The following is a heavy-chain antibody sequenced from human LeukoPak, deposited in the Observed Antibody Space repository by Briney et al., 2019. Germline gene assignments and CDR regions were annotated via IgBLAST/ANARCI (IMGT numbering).Heavy chain of an antibody. CDR3: AKDHDYVWGSYHDHYYFDY. CDR2: IRNDGSNK. D-gene: IGHD3-16*02. V-gene: IGHV3-30*02. J-gene: IGHJ4*02. CDR1: GFTFSSYG. Sequence: GGSLRLSCAASGFTFSSYGMHWVRQAPCKGLEWGAFIRNDGSNKYYADSVKGRFTISRDNSKNTLYLQMNTLRAEDTAVYYCAKDHDYVWGSYHDHYYFDYWGQGTLVTVSS.